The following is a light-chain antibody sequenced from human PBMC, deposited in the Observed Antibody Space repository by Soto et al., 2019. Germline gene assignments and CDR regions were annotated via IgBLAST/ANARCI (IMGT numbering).Light chain of an antibody. CDR3: AAWDDSPNAPCV. J-gene: IGLJ1*01. CDR1: NSNIGNNF. V-gene: IGLV1-47*01. Sequence: QAVVTQPPSVSGTPGQKVTISCSGSNSNIGNNFVFWYQKLPGTAPKLLIYRNDQRPSAVPDRFSGSKSGTSAYLAISGLRSEDEADYYCAAWDDSPNAPCVFGPGTKLTVL. CDR2: RND.